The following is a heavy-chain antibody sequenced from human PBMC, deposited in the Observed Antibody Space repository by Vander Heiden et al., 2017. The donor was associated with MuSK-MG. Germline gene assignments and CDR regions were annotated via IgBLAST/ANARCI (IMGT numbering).Heavy chain of an antibody. CDR3: ARGHALAVADNTALDS. CDR2: ISYDGSTK. D-gene: IGHD6-19*01. Sequence: HWVRQAPGKGLEWVAVISYDGSTKYYADSVKGRFTISRDNSKNTLSRQMNSLRAEDTAMYYCARGHALAVADNTALDSWGQGTMVTVSS. J-gene: IGHJ3*02. V-gene: IGHV3-30-3*01.